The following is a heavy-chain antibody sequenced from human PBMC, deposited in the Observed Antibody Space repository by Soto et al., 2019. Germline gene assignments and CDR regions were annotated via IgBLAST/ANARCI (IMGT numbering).Heavy chain of an antibody. Sequence: GGSLRLSCAVSGFDFSRNAMYWVRQAPGKGLEWVSGIGGSGGNTNYADSIKGRFTISRDNSKNTLYLQLNSLRAEDTAIYFCARGHGDFSGNYFEYWGQGTLVSVSS. D-gene: IGHD4-17*01. J-gene: IGHJ4*02. V-gene: IGHV3-23*01. CDR1: GFDFSRNA. CDR2: IGGSGGNT. CDR3: ARGHGDFSGNYFEY.